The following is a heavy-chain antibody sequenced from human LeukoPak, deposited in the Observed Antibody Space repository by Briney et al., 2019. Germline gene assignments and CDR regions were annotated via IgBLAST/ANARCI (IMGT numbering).Heavy chain of an antibody. D-gene: IGHD3-9*01. CDR2: IYPADSDT. CDR1: GGSFTKFW. V-gene: IGHV5-51*01. CDR3: ARFGFGTDILTDYYRDYDYYMDV. Sequence: GESLKISCEGSGGSFTKFWIGWVRQMPGKGLELMGIIYPADSDTRYSPSFQGQVTISADKSISTAYLQWSSLKTSDTAMYYCARFGFGTDILTDYYRDYDYYMDVWGKGTTVTVSS. J-gene: IGHJ6*03.